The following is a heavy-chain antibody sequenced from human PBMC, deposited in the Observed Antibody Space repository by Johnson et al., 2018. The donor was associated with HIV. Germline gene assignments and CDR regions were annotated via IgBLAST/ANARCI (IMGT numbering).Heavy chain of an antibody. D-gene: IGHD1-26*01. V-gene: IGHV3-66*01. CDR1: GFSVSSKY. J-gene: IGHJ3*02. CDR2: IYSGGST. CDR3: ARASGTYPDDAFDI. Sequence: VQLVESGGGLVQPGGSLRLSCAASGFSVSSKYMSWVRQAPGKGLEWVSVIYSGGSTFYADSVKGRFTISRDISKNTLFLQMNSLRAEDTAMYFCARASGTYPDDAFDIWGRGTMVTVYS.